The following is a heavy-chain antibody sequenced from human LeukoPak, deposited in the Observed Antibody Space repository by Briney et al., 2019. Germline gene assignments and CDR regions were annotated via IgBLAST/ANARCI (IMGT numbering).Heavy chain of an antibody. CDR3: ARRSSSWSQYYFDY. V-gene: IGHV4-59*01. Sequence: SETLSLTCTVSGGSISSYYWSWIRQPPGKGLEWIGYIYYSGSTNYNPSLKSRVTISVDTSKNQFFLKLNSVTAADTAVYYCARRSSSWSQYYFDYWGQGTLVTVSS. CDR2: IYYSGST. D-gene: IGHD6-13*01. CDR1: GGSISSYY. J-gene: IGHJ4*02.